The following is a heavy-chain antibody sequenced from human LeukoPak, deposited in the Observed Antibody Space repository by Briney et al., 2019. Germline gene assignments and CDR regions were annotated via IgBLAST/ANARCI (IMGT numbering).Heavy chain of an antibody. V-gene: IGHV1-46*01. D-gene: IGHD2-2*01. CDR1: GYIFTSSY. Sequence: ASVKVSCKACGYIFTSSYIQSVRQAPGQGLEGMGMINPIGGSTDYAQKFQGRVTITIDRPTSTVYMELSSLRSEDTAVYYCARSLRRLTSRPDGGWFDPWGQGNLVTVSS. CDR2: INPIGGST. J-gene: IGHJ5*02. CDR3: ARSLRRLTSRPDGGWFDP.